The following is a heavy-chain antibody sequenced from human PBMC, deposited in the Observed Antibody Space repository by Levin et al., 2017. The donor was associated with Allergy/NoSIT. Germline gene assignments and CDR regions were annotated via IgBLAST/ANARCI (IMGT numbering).Heavy chain of an antibody. D-gene: IGHD1-14*01. Sequence: LSGGSLRLSCEVSGFTVSRKYMSWVRQAPGKGLEWVSVIYSGGSTYHAASVRGRFTISRDDSRNTLYLQMNSLGAEDTAVYYCVRGYDRRDGFDIWGQGTMVTVSS. CDR3: VRGYDRRDGFDI. CDR2: IYSGGST. V-gene: IGHV3-53*01. CDR1: GFTVSRKY. J-gene: IGHJ3*02.